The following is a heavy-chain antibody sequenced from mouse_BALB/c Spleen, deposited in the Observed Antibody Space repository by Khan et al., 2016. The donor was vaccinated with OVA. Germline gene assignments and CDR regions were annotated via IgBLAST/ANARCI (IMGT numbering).Heavy chain of an antibody. V-gene: IGHV5-17*02. CDR3: ATSYFDGDVFDY. Sequence: EVELVESGGDLVKPGGSRKLSCAASGFTFSSYGMSWVRQAPDKGLEWVAYVSGGGNSIYYPDTVKGRFTISRDNPRNTLSLQMTSLMSEDTAMYYSATSYFDGDVFDYWGPGTPLTVAA. CDR2: VSGGGNSI. J-gene: IGHJ2*01. CDR1: GFTFSSYG. D-gene: IGHD1-1*01.